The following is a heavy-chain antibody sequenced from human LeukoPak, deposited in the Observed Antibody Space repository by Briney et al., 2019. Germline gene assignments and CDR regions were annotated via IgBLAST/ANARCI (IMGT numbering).Heavy chain of an antibody. D-gene: IGHD1-26*01. CDR2: IHYSGST. CDR3: ARGGNYWPQWWFDP. J-gene: IGHJ5*02. V-gene: IGHV4-59*01. CDR1: GGSINSYY. Sequence: SETLSLTCTVSGGSINSYYWSWVRQPPGKGLQWIGCIHYSGSTNYNPSLKSRVTMSLDASKNQFSLELNSVTPADTAVYYCARGGNYWPQWWFDPWGRGTLVSVSS.